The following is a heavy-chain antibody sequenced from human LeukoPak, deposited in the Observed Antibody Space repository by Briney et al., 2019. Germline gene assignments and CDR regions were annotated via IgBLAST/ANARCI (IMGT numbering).Heavy chain of an antibody. CDR2: IDSVGNT. V-gene: IGHV3-23*01. D-gene: IGHD6-19*01. CDR1: GFTFTSSA. Sequence: GGSLRLSCAASGFTFTSSALSWVRQAPGKGLEWVSGIDSVGNTFCTDSAKGRFTISRDNSKNTLYLQMISLRAEDSAIYYCAGRIALTGTLEFWGQGTLVTVSS. J-gene: IGHJ4*02. CDR3: AGRIALTGTLEF.